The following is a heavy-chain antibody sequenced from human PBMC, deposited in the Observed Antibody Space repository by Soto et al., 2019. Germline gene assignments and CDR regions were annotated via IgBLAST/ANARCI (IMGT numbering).Heavy chain of an antibody. J-gene: IGHJ4*02. CDR3: AIDRLRGYDNSGFYS. V-gene: IGHV1-18*01. CDR2: INPSNGNS. Sequence: QDQLVQSGAELRNRGASVKVSCQASGYSFTYYGINWVRQAPGQGLEWMAWINPSNGNSNYAQKFDDRLTVTTATATNTVYMELRSLKSDDTAIYYCAIDRLRGYDNSGFYSWGQGTLVSVSS. D-gene: IGHD3-22*01. CDR1: GYSFTYYG.